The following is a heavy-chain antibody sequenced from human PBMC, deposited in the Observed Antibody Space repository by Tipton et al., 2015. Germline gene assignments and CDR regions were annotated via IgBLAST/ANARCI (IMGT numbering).Heavy chain of an antibody. D-gene: IGHD2-2*01. CDR3: ARVGSSSIFDI. J-gene: IGHJ3*02. CDR2: IYYSGST. CDR1: GGSISSGGYY. Sequence: TLSLTCTVSGGSISSGGYYWSWIRQHPGKGLEWIGYIYYSGSTHYNPSLKSLVTISVDTSKNQFSLKLSSVTAADTAVYYCARVGSSSIFDIWGQGTMVTVSS. V-gene: IGHV4-31*01.